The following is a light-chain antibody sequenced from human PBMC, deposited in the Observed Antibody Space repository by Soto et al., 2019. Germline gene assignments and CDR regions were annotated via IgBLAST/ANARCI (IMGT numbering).Light chain of an antibody. Sequence: EIVLTQSPGTLSLSPGERATLSCRASQSVSSAYLAWYQHKPGQAPRLLIYGASNRATGIPDRFSGSGSWTDFTLTISRLEPEDFAVYFCQQYGRSPPFTFGQGTKVEIK. CDR3: QQYGRSPPFT. CDR2: GAS. J-gene: IGKJ2*01. V-gene: IGKV3-20*01. CDR1: QSVSSAY.